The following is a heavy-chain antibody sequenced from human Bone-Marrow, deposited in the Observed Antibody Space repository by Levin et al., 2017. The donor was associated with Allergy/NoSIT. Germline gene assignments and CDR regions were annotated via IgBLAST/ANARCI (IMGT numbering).Heavy chain of an antibody. CDR1: GFSFSPYA. CDR2: TSYDGSTR. V-gene: IGHV3-30*04. D-gene: IGHD3-22*01. CDR3: ARDFGSSGRFYALDV. Sequence: GGSLRLSCVASGFSFSPYAFHWVRQAPGKGLEWVAVTSYDGSTREYADSVKGRFTISRDNSRNTVFLQMNGLSSDDTAVYYCARDFGSSGRFYALDVWGQGTTVTVSS. J-gene: IGHJ6*02.